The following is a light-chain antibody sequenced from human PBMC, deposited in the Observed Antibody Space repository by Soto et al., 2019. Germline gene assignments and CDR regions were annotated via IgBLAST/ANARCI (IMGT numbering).Light chain of an antibody. CDR2: TNT. CDR3: AAWDDTFYV. J-gene: IGLJ1*01. Sequence: QSVLTQPPSASGTPGQSVTISCSGGSSNIGSNPVSWYQHVPGTAPKLLIHTNTQRPLGVPVRFSGYKSGTSASLAISGLQSEDEADYYCAAWDDTFYVFGSGTKLTVL. V-gene: IGLV1-44*01. CDR1: SSNIGSNP.